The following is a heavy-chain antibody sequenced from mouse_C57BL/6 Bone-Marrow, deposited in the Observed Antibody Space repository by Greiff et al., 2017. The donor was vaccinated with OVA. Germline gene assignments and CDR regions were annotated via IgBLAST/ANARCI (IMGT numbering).Heavy chain of an antibody. CDR3: TTDYGSSYWYFDV. Sequence: EVQLQESGAELVRPGASVKLSCTASGFNIKDDYMHWVKQRPEQGLEWIGWIDPENGDTEYASKFQGKATITADTSSNTAYLRLSSLTSEDTAVYYCTTDYGSSYWYFDVWGTGTTVTVSS. CDR2: IDPENGDT. V-gene: IGHV14-4*01. J-gene: IGHJ1*03. CDR1: GFNIKDDY. D-gene: IGHD1-1*01.